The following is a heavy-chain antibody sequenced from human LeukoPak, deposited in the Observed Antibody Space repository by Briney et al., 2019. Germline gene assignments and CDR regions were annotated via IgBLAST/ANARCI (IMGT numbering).Heavy chain of an antibody. Sequence: PSQTLSLTCAVSGGSISSGGYYWSWIRQPPGKGLEWIGYIYYSGSTNYNPSLKSRVTISVDTSKNQFSLKLSSVTAADTAVYYCARDQGYYDSSGYYYGWFDPWGQGTLVTVSS. D-gene: IGHD3-22*01. J-gene: IGHJ5*02. CDR2: IYYSGST. CDR1: GGSISSGGYY. CDR3: ARDQGYYDSSGYYYGWFDP. V-gene: IGHV4-61*08.